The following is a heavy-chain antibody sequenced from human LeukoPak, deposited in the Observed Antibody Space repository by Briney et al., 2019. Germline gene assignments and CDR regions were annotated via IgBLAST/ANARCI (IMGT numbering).Heavy chain of an antibody. CDR1: GFTLDDYA. CDR2: ISWNSGSI. CDR3: AKDKRGYSYGNFDY. Sequence: GGSLRLSCAASGFTLDDYAMHWVRQAPGKGLEWVSGISWNSGSIGYADSVKGRFTISRDNAKNSLYLQMNSLRAEDTALYYCAKDKRGYSYGNFDYWGQGTLVTVSS. V-gene: IGHV3-9*01. D-gene: IGHD5-18*01. J-gene: IGHJ4*02.